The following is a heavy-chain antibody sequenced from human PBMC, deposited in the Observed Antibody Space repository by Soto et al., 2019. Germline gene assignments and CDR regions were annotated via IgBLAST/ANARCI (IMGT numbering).Heavy chain of an antibody. CDR1: GFTFSSYA. CDR2: ISGSGGST. Sequence: LRLSWASSGFTFSSYAMSWVRQAPGKGLEWVSAISGSGGSTYYADPVKGRFTISRDNSKNTLYLQMNSLRAEDTAVYYCAKASYYDSSGYYYWGQGTLVTVSS. D-gene: IGHD3-22*01. V-gene: IGHV3-23*01. J-gene: IGHJ4*02. CDR3: AKASYYDSSGYYY.